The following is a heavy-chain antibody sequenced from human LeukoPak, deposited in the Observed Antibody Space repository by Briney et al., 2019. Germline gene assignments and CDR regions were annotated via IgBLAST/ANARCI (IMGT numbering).Heavy chain of an antibody. CDR1: GGTFSSYA. CDR2: IIPIFGTA. J-gene: IGHJ4*02. CDR3: AGGPPLSGSWYTSFDY. D-gene: IGHD6-13*01. V-gene: IGHV1-69*01. Sequence: SVKVSCKASGGTFSSYAISWVRQAPGQGLEWMGGIIPIFGTANYAQKFQGRVTITADESTSTAYMELSSLRSEDTAVYYCAGGPPLSGSWYTSFDYWGQGTLVTVSS.